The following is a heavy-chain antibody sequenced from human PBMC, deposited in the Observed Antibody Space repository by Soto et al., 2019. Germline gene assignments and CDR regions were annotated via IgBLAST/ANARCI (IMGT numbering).Heavy chain of an antibody. V-gene: IGHV3-72*01. CDR2: IRNKANGYTT. J-gene: IGHJ4*02. D-gene: IGHD4-17*01. Sequence: GSLRLSCVASGFTFSDHYMDWVRQAPGKGLEWVGRIRNKANGYTTEYAASVKGRFIISRDDSKNSLYLQMNSLKTEDTAVYYCARELMTTVTFFDFWGQGTLVTVSS. CDR3: ARELMTTVTFFDF. CDR1: GFTFSDHY.